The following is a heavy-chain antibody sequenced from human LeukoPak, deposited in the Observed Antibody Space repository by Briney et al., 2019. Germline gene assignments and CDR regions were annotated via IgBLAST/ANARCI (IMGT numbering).Heavy chain of an antibody. J-gene: IGHJ4*02. CDR1: EFNFFSYG. V-gene: IGHV3-74*01. CDR2: IFTDGSTT. CDR3: AKNGYYDSSGYYSASVDN. D-gene: IGHD3-22*01. Sequence: GGSLRLSCVASEFNFFSYGMQWVRQAPGKGLVWVSRIFTDGSTTSYADSVKGRFTISRDNAKNTLYLQMNSLRAEDTAVYYCAKNGYYDSSGYYSASVDNWGQGTLVTVSS.